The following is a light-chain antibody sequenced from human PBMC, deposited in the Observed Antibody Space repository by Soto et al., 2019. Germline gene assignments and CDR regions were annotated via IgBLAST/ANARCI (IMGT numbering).Light chain of an antibody. CDR1: QDIRKY. CDR3: QQFGDLTFI. V-gene: IGKV1-33*01. J-gene: IGKJ5*01. CDR2: DAS. Sequence: IQMTQSPSSLSSSVGDRVTISCQATQDIRKYLNWYQQKPGKAPKLLIYDASSLETGVPSRFSGSGSETHFTLTISGLQPEDIATYYCQQFGDLTFIFGQGTRLEIK.